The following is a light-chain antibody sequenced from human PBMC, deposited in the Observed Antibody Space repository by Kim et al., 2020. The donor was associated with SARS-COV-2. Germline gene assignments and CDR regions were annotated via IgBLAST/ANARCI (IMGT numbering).Light chain of an antibody. Sequence: QSVLTQPPSVSGAPGQRVTISCSGGRFNIGGRYDVHWYQQLPGAAPKLLIYDNNNRPSGVPARFSCSKSGTSASLVITGLRAEDEADYYCQSYDSSLSGSVFGGGTKLTVL. V-gene: IGLV1-40*01. CDR2: DNN. CDR1: RFNIGGRYD. J-gene: IGLJ2*01. CDR3: QSYDSSLSGSV.